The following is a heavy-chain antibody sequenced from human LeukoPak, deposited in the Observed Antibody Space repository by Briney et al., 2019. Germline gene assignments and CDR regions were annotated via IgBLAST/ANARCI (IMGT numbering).Heavy chain of an antibody. J-gene: IGHJ4*02. CDR2: ISSSSTI. CDR1: GFTFSSYA. D-gene: IGHD1-26*01. Sequence: SGGSLRLSCAASGFTFSSYAMNWVRQAPGKGLEWVSYISSSSTIYYADSVKGRFTISRDNAKNSLYLQMNSLRAEDTAVYYCAYSGSYTGHWGQGTLVTVSS. CDR3: AYSGSYTGH. V-gene: IGHV3-48*01.